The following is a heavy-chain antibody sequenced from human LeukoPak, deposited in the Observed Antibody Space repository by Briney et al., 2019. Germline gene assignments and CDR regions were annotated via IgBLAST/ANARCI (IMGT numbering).Heavy chain of an antibody. D-gene: IGHD2-15*01. J-gene: IGHJ4*02. CDR3: ARAEGYCSGSTCFSY. V-gene: IGHV7-4-1*02. Sequence: GASVKVSCKASGYTFTGYYMHWVPHAPGQGLGWMGWINTNTGNPTYAQGFTGRFVFSLDNYANTAYLQISSLKAEDTDVYYCARAEGYCSGSTCFSYWGQGTLVTVSS. CDR1: GYTFTGYY. CDR2: INTNTGNP.